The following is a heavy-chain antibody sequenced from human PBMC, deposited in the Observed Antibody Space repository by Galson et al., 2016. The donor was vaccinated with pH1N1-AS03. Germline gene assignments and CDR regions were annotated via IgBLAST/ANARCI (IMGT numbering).Heavy chain of an antibody. Sequence: SVKVSCKAPGDTLSSYTVNWVRQAPGQGLEWMGGIIALVGSTSYAPKFQGRVAMTADDSTNTAYMELASLTSEDTAVYYCARGGLSGGYIDSWGPGTLVAVSS. V-gene: IGHV1-69*13. CDR3: ARGGLSGGYIDS. CDR2: IIALVGST. CDR1: GDTLSSYT. J-gene: IGHJ4*02. D-gene: IGHD3-10*01.